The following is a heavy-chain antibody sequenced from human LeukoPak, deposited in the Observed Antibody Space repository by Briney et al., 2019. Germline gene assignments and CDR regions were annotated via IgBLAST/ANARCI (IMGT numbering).Heavy chain of an antibody. CDR3: ARDLGARYSNYYFDY. D-gene: IGHD4-11*01. V-gene: IGHV3-48*03. J-gene: IGHJ4*02. Sequence: PGGSLRLSCAASGFTFSSYEMNWVRQAPGKGLEWVSSISGNGGSTYYADSVKGRFTISRDNAKNSLYLQMNSLRAEDTAVYYCARDLGARYSNYYFDYWGQGTLVTVSS. CDR1: GFTFSSYE. CDR2: ISGNGGST.